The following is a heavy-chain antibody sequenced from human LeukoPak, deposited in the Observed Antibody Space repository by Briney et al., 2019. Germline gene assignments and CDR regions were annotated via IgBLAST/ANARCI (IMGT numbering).Heavy chain of an antibody. D-gene: IGHD5-12*01. CDR2: ISGSGGST. J-gene: IGHJ4*02. CDR1: GFTFSSYA. V-gene: IGHV3-23*01. CDR3: AKDDSGYDFVGLPQFDY. Sequence: GGSLRLSCAASGFTFSSYAMSWVRQAPGKGLEWVSAISGSGGSTYYADSVKGRFTISRDNSKNTLYLQMNSLRAEDTAVYYCAKDDSGYDFVGLPQFDYWGQGTLVTVSS.